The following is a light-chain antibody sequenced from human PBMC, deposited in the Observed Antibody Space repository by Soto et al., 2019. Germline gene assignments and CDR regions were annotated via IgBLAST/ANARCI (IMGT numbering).Light chain of an antibody. CDR3: MLFMGGGLVV. CDR2: STN. J-gene: IGLJ2*01. V-gene: IGLV8-61*01. Sequence: TVVTQEPSFSVSPGGTVTLTCGLTSGSVSTTYYPSWYQQTPGQAPRTLIYSTNIRSSGVPDRFSGSILGNKAALTITGAQADDESDYHCMLFMGGGLVVFGGGTKHTVL. CDR1: SGSVSTTYY.